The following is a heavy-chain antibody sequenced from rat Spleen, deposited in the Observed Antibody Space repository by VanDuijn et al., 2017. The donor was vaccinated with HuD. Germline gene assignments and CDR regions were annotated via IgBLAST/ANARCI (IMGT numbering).Heavy chain of an antibody. CDR3: AKTTVAYYYVMDA. Sequence: EVQLQESGPGLVKPSQSLSLTCSVTGYSITSGYRWNWIRKFPGNKLEWMGYINSVGSTSYNPSLKSRISITRDTSKNQFFLQVNSVTTEDTATYYCAKTTVAYYYVMDAWGQGASVTVSS. J-gene: IGHJ4*01. CDR1: GYSITSGYR. D-gene: IGHD1-3*01. V-gene: IGHV3-3*01. CDR2: INSVGST.